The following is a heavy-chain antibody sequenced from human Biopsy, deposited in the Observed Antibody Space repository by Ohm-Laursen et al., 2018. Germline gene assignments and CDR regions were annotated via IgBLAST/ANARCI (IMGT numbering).Heavy chain of an antibody. CDR2: SNSGGST. V-gene: IGHV3-66*01. Sequence: GSLRLSCAAPGFTFSSYGMSWVRQAPGKGLEWISVSNSGGSTYYADSVKDRFTISRDNSNNAVFLQMNSLRAEDTAVYYCARGRGGLAPLDDWGPGTLVTVSS. J-gene: IGHJ4*02. CDR3: ARGRGGLAPLDD. CDR1: GFTFSSYG.